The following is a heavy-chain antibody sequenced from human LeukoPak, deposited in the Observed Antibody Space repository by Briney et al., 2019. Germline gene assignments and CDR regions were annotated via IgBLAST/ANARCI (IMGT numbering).Heavy chain of an antibody. D-gene: IGHD5-24*01. V-gene: IGHV3-23*01. Sequence: GGSLRLSCAASGFTFTTSAMTWVRQAPGKGLEWVSYISDSGISTYYADSVKGRFTISRDNSKNTLYLQMNSLRAEDTAVYYCAAIDGYNPDDAFDIWGQGTMVTVSS. J-gene: IGHJ3*02. CDR1: GFTFTTSA. CDR3: AAIDGYNPDDAFDI. CDR2: ISDSGIST.